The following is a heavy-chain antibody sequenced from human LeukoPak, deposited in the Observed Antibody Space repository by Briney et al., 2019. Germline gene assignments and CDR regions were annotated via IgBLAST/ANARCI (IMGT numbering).Heavy chain of an antibody. D-gene: IGHD1-1*01. CDR2: IRAKAHGGTT. V-gene: IGHV3-49*04. CDR1: GFTFGDYA. Sequence: GGSLRLSCAASGFTFGDYAMSCVRRAPGKGLEWVGFIRAKAHGGTTEYAASVKGRFTISTDDSKTIAYLQMNSLKTEDTAVYYCTRAWKRGKYNWCDPWGKGTLVTVSS. CDR3: TRAWKRGKYNWCDP. J-gene: IGHJ5*02.